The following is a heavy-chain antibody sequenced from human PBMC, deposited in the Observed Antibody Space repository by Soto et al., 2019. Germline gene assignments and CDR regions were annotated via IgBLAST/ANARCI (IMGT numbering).Heavy chain of an antibody. CDR3: TREGDGSGFFSDF. CDR1: GFTFSDYN. V-gene: IGHV3-48*01. Sequence: EVHLVESGGGLVQPGGPLRLSCVDSGFTFSDYNMNWVRQAPGKGLEGVSFISGRSNTIYYADSVKGRFTMSRDNAKNSLYLLMNSLRAEDTAVYYCTREGDGSGFFSDFWGQGALVTVSS. D-gene: IGHD3-22*01. CDR2: ISGRSNTI. J-gene: IGHJ4*02.